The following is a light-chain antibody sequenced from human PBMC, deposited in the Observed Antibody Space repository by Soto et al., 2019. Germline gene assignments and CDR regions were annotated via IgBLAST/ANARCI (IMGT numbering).Light chain of an antibody. J-gene: IGKJ2*01. V-gene: IGKV3-20*01. Sequence: IVLTQSPGTLSLSPGERATLSCRASQSVSSTYIAWYQQNPGQAPRLLIYGASSRATGIPDRFSGSGSGTGFTLTISRLEPEDFAVYFCQQYGRSPPFTFGQGTKVEMK. CDR1: QSVSSTY. CDR3: QQYGRSPPFT. CDR2: GAS.